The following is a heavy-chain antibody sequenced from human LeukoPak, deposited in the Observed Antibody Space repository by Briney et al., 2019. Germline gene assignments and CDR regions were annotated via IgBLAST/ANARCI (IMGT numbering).Heavy chain of an antibody. Sequence: SWVRQAPGKGLEWVGRIKSKTDSGTTDYAAPVKGRFTISRDDSKNTLYLQMNSLKTEDTAVYYCTTDRLGYYYGSGYYYFDYWGQGTLVTVSS. D-gene: IGHD3-10*01. CDR2: IKSKTDSGTT. J-gene: IGHJ4*02. CDR3: TTDRLGYYYGSGYYYFDY. V-gene: IGHV3-15*01.